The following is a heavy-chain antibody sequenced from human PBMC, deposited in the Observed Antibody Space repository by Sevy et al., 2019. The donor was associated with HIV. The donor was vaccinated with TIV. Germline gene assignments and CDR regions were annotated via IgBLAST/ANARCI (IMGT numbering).Heavy chain of an antibody. CDR2: IKQDGSEK. V-gene: IGHV3-7*01. CDR3: ARDGVMGSY. Sequence: GFLRLFLSASGFNFRYYWISLVRQASGEGLEWVANIKQDGSEKNYVDSVKGRFTISRDNAKNSLYLQMNSLRADDTAVYYCARDGVMGSYWGQGTLVTVSS. J-gene: IGHJ4*02. CDR1: GFNFRYYW. D-gene: IGHD3-16*01.